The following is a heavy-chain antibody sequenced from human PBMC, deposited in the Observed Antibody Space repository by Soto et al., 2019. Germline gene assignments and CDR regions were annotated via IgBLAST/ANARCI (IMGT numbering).Heavy chain of an antibody. V-gene: IGHV4-30-4*01. Sequence: SETLSLTCSVSGDSISTVDYFWAWIRQPPGQALEYIGYIYKSATTYYNPSFESRVAISLDTSKSQFSLNVTSVTAADTAVYFCARGRYCLTGRCFPNWFDSWRQGTLVTVSS. CDR3: ARGRYCLTGRCFPNWFDS. CDR1: GDSISTVDYF. J-gene: IGHJ5*01. CDR2: IYKSATT. D-gene: IGHD2-15*01.